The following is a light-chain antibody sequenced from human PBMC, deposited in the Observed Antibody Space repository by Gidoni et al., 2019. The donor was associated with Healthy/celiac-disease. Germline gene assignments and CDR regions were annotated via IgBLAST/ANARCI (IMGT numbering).Light chain of an antibody. CDR3: QQSYSAPQGFT. V-gene: IGKV1-39*01. CDR2: AAS. Sequence: DIQMTQYPSSLSASVGDRVTITCRASQSISSYLNWYQQKPGKAPKLLIYAASSLQSGVPSRFSGSGSGTDFTLTISSLQPEDFATYYCQQSYSAPQGFTFGPGTKVDIQ. J-gene: IGKJ3*01. CDR1: QSISSY.